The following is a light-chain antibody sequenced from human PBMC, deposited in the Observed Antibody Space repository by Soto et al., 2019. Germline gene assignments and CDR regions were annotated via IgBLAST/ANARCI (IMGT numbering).Light chain of an antibody. J-gene: IGLJ2*01. CDR1: SSDVGGYHY. Sequence: QSALTQPPSASGSPGQSVTISCTGTSSDVGGYHYVSWHQQHPGKAPKLMIYEVSKRPSGVPDRFSGSKSGNTASLTVSGLQAEDEADYYCSSYAGSNNLVFGGGTKLTVL. CDR2: EVS. V-gene: IGLV2-8*01. CDR3: SSYAGSNNLV.